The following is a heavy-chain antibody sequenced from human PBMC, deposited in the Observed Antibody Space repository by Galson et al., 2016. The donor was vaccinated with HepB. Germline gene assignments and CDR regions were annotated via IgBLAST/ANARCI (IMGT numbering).Heavy chain of an antibody. Sequence: QSGAEVKKPGESLKISCKGSGYSFTNSWIAWVRQMPETGLEWVVIIWPGDSHTRYGPSFEGQVTISADNSITTAYLQWNSLKASDSAIYYCARLHCSGTSCFSGSAYFFDYWGQGTLVTVSS. CDR1: GYSFTNSW. J-gene: IGHJ4*02. D-gene: IGHD2-15*01. V-gene: IGHV5-51*01. CDR2: IWPGDSHT. CDR3: ARLHCSGTSCFSGSAYFFDY.